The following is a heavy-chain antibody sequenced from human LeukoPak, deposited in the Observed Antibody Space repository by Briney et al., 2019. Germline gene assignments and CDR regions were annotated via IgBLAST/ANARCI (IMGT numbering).Heavy chain of an antibody. CDR3: ARDYYENRTYAFLVGVFDP. V-gene: IGHV1-18*01. J-gene: IGHJ5*02. CDR2: ISAYNGNT. CDR1: SYTFTASG. Sequence: ASVKVSCKASSYTFTASGLSWVRQAPGQGLEWMGWISAYNGNTYYAKKFQGRVTMTTDTSANTAYMELRRLRSDDTAVYYCARDYYENRTYAFLVGVFDPWGQGTLVTVSS. D-gene: IGHD3-22*01.